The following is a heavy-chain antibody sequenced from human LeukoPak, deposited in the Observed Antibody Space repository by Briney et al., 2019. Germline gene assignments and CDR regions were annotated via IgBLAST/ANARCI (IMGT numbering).Heavy chain of an antibody. J-gene: IGHJ4*02. Sequence: PGGSLRLSCAASGFTFSSYWMSWVRQAPGKGLEWVDNIKQDGSEKYYVDSVKGRFTISRDNAKDSLYLQMNSLRAEDTAVYYCARESGYLIPYFDYWGQGTLVTVSS. CDR2: IKQDGSEK. D-gene: IGHD3-22*01. CDR1: GFTFSSYW. V-gene: IGHV3-7*01. CDR3: ARESGYLIPYFDY.